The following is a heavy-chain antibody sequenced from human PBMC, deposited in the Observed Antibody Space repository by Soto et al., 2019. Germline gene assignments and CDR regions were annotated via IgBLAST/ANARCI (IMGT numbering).Heavy chain of an antibody. D-gene: IGHD3-3*01. CDR2: ISYDGSNK. CDR1: GFTFSSYG. CDR3: AKDKRRFLEWLIYYYYFGMDV. J-gene: IGHJ6*02. V-gene: IGHV3-30*18. Sequence: GGSLRLSCAASGFTFSSYGMHWVRQAPGKGLEWVAVISYDGSNKYYADSVKGRFTISRDNSKNTLYLQMNSLRAEDTAVYYCAKDKRRFLEWLIYYYYFGMDVRGPGTKVP.